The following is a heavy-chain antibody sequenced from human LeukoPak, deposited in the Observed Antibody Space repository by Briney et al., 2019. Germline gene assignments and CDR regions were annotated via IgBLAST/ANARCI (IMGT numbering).Heavy chain of an antibody. CDR1: GGSISSYY. V-gene: IGHV4-59*01. J-gene: IGHJ4*02. D-gene: IGHD4-11*01. CDR3: ARGAYSNYLSVGY. CDR2: LLYSGST. Sequence: SETLSLTCTVSGGSISSYYWSWIRQPPGKGLEWIGYLLYSGSTNYNPSLKSRVTMSIDTSKNQFSLKLRSVTAADTAVYYCARGAYSNYLSVGYWGQGILVTVSS.